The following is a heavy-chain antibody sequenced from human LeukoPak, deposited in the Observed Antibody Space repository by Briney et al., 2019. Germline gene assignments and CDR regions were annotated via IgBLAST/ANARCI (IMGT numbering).Heavy chain of an antibody. CDR3: ARLNGTVVPPHDPFDV. D-gene: IGHD4-23*01. J-gene: IGHJ3*01. V-gene: IGHV5-51*01. CDR2: VYPGDSDT. CDR1: GYSFTNYW. Sequence: GESLKISCKVSGYSFTNYWISWVRQMPGKGLEWMGIVYPGDSDTRYSPSFQGQVTISADKSIITAYLQWSSLKASDTAMYYCARLNGTVVPPHDPFDVWGQGTMVTVSS.